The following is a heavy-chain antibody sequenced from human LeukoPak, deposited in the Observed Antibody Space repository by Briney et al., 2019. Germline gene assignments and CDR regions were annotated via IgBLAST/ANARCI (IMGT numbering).Heavy chain of an antibody. J-gene: IGHJ4*01. CDR1: GGSFSGYY. D-gene: IGHD2-15*01. Sequence: KPSETLSLTCAVYGGSFSGYYWSWIRQPPGKGLEWIGTIYYTGRAYYNPSLKSRLTISVDMAKNQFSLKLNSMTATDTAIYYCARQRQHCDGGSCFPPDHWGHGTLVTVSS. V-gene: IGHV4-34*01. CDR3: ARQRQHCDGGSCFPPDH. CDR2: IYYTGRA.